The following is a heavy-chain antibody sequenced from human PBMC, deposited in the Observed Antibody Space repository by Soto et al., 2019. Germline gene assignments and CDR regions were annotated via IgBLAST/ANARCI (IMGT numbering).Heavy chain of an antibody. Sequence: EVQLLESGGRLVPPGGSLRLSCAGSRFSFSNYAMTWARQAPGEGLEWVSSITGSGGGTTYADSVKGRFTISRDNSKNSLYLQMDSLRADDTAVYYCSTDPNGDYIGAFENWGQGTMVTVSS. J-gene: IGHJ3*02. D-gene: IGHD4-17*01. V-gene: IGHV3-23*01. CDR1: RFSFSNYA. CDR2: ITGSGGGT. CDR3: STDPNGDYIGAFEN.